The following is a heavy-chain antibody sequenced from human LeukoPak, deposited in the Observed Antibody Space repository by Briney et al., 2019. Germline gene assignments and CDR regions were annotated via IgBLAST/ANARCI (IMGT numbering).Heavy chain of an antibody. D-gene: IGHD1-1*01. CDR2: ISYDGSNK. Sequence: GGSLRLSCAASGFTFSSYAMHWVRQAPGKGLEWVAVISYDGSNKYYADSVKGRFTISRDNSKNTLYLQMNSLRAEDTAVYYCARDTAGSTTGTTLAYWGQRTLVTVST. J-gene: IGHJ4*02. CDR1: GFTFSSYA. CDR3: ARDTAGSTTGTTLAY. V-gene: IGHV3-30-3*01.